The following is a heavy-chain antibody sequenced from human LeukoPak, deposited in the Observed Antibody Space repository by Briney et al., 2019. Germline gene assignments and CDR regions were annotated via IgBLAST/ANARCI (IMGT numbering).Heavy chain of an antibody. D-gene: IGHD2-2*01. J-gene: IGHJ4*02. CDR1: GGTFSSYA. Sequence: SVKVSCKASGGTFSSYAISWVRQAPGQGLEWMGGIIPIFGTANYAQKFQGRVTITTDESTSTAYMELSSLRSEDTAVYYCARAGFEYQLHTVFYYWGQGTLVTVSS. V-gene: IGHV1-69*05. CDR3: ARAGFEYQLHTVFYY. CDR2: IIPIFGTA.